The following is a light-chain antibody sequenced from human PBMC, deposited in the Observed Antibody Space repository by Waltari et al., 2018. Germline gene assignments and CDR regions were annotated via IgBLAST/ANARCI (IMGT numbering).Light chain of an antibody. V-gene: IGKV4-1*01. Sequence: DIVMTQSPDSLAVSLGERATIHCKSSQSVLYSSNNKNHLAWYQQKPGQSPKLLIYWASTRESGVPDRFSGSGSGTDFTLTISSLQAEDVAVYYCQQYYATPRTFGPGTKVDIK. J-gene: IGKJ3*01. CDR3: QQYYATPRT. CDR2: WAS. CDR1: QSVLYSSNNKNH.